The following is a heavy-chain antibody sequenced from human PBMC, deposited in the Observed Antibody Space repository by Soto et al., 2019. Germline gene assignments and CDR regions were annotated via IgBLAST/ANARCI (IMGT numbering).Heavy chain of an antibody. J-gene: IGHJ4*02. V-gene: IGHV4-59*01. D-gene: IGHD2-15*01. CDR1: GGSISSYY. CDR2: IYDSGST. CDR3: AKRRPGVAAPYYFDY. Sequence: SEPLSLTCTVSGGSISSYYWSCIRQPPGKGLEWIGYIYDSGSTNYNPSLKSRVTISVDTSKNQFSLKLSSVTAADTAVYYCAKRRPGVAAPYYFDYWGQGTLVTVSS.